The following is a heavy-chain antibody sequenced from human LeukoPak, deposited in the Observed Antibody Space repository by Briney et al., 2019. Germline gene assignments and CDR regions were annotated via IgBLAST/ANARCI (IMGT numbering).Heavy chain of an antibody. CDR3: ARGHGVLEWSSFYFDY. CDR1: GGSISSYY. J-gene: IGHJ4*02. D-gene: IGHD3-3*01. Sequence: SETLSLTCTVSGGSISSYYWSWIRQPAGKGLEWIGRIYTSGSTNYNPSLKSRVTISLDTSKNQFSLRLRSVSAADTAVYYCARGHGVLEWSSFYFDYWGQGTLVTVSS. V-gene: IGHV4-4*07. CDR2: IYTSGST.